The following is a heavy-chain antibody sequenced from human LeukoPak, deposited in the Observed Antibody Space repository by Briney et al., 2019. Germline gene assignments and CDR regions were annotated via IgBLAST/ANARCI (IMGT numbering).Heavy chain of an antibody. V-gene: IGHV3-21*01. CDR1: GFTFSSYS. CDR3: AREGHYYYMDV. CDR2: ISSSSSYI. J-gene: IGHJ6*03. Sequence: GGSLRPSCPPSGFTFSSYSMNWVRQVQGRGRGWVSSISSSSSYIYYADSVKGRFTISRDNAKNSLYLQMNSLRAEDTAVYYCAREGHYYYMDVWGKGTTVTVSS.